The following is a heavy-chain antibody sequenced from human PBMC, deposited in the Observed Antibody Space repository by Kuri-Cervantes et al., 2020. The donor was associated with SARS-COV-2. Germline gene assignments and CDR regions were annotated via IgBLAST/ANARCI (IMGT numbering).Heavy chain of an antibody. J-gene: IGHJ6*02. CDR2: ISYDGITK. CDR1: GFSFNSFA. D-gene: IGHD3-3*01. Sequence: GGSLRLSCAASGFSFNSFAMHWVRQAPGKGLEWVATISYDGITKYYADSVKGRFAISRDNSKDTLYLQMNSLRPEDTAVYYCAKDLLEYYDFWSGYYTGEYGMDVWGQGTTVTVSS. CDR3: AKDLLEYYDFWSGYYTGEYGMDV. V-gene: IGHV3-30*09.